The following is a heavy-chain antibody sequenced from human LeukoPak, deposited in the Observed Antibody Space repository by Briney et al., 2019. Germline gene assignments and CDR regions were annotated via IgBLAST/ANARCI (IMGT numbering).Heavy chain of an antibody. CDR1: GGSISSYY. CDR2: IYYSGST. Sequence: PSETLSLTCTVSGGSISSYYWSWIRQPPGKGLEWIGYIYYSGSTNYNPSLKSRVTISVDTSKNQFSLKLSSVTAADTAVYYCARCFEGFDYWGQGTLVTVSS. CDR3: ARCFEGFDY. J-gene: IGHJ4*02. V-gene: IGHV4-59*12.